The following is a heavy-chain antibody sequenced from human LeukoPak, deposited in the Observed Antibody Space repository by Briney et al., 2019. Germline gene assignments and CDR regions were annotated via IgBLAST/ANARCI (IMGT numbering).Heavy chain of an antibody. D-gene: IGHD2-2*01. CDR3: ARRVVVPAAPYYFDY. Sequence: GGSLRLSCAASGFIFSSYWMHWVRQAPGKGLVWVSRTNSDGSSTSYADSVKGRFTISRDNAKNTLYLQMNSLRAEDTAVYYCARRVVVPAAPYYFDYWGQGTLVTVSS. V-gene: IGHV3-74*01. J-gene: IGHJ4*02. CDR2: TNSDGSST. CDR1: GFIFSSYW.